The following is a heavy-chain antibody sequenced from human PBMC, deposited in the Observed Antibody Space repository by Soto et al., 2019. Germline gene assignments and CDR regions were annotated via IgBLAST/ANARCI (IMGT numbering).Heavy chain of an antibody. CDR1: GFTVNGKKY. Sequence: VGSLRLSCAASGFTVNGKKYTTWVRQAPGKGLEWVSALYIADGTFYADSVKGRFTVSIDSSKNTVYLPMNNLSPEDTAVYYCATWLLREHAFAIWGLGTMVTVS. D-gene: IGHD2-15*01. CDR2: LYIADGT. CDR3: ATWLLREHAFAI. V-gene: IGHV3-53*01. J-gene: IGHJ3*02.